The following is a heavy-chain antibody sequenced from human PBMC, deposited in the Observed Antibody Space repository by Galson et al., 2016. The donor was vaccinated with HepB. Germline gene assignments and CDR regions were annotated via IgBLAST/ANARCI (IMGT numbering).Heavy chain of an antibody. CDR1: GFTFSSYA. CDR2: ISGDGLTT. D-gene: IGHD1-26*01. J-gene: IGHJ4*02. V-gene: IGHV3-23*01. Sequence: SLRLSCAASGFTFSSYAMSWVRQAPGKGLEWVSTISGDGLTTYNTDSVQGRFAASRDNSKDALYLQMNSLRVEDTATYYCAKRTHYRGSYGADYWGQGTLVAVSS. CDR3: AKRTHYRGSYGADY.